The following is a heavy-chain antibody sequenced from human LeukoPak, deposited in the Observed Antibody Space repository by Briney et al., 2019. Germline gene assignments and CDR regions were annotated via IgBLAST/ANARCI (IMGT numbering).Heavy chain of an antibody. CDR1: GGTFSSYN. CDR3: ARALKAFDC. V-gene: IGHV3-21*01. CDR2: ISSGGHYI. Sequence: GGSLRLSCAASGGTFSSYNMHWVRQAPGKGLEWVSSISSGGHYIYYADSVKGRFTISRDNAKNTLYLQVNSLRAEDTAVYYCARALKAFDCWGQGTLVTVSS. J-gene: IGHJ4*02.